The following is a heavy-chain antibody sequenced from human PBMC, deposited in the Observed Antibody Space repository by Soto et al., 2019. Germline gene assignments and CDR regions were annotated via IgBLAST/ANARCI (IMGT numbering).Heavy chain of an antibody. CDR2: ISEDGNNK. CDR3: VKRSLWWNYFDY. V-gene: IGHV3-30*18. Sequence: QVQLVDSGGGVVQPGRSLRLSCAASGFTFRNYGMHWVRQAPGKGLEWVALISEDGNNKYYADSVKGRFTISRDNSKNTLSLQMNSLRAEDTAVYYCVKRSLWWNYFDYWGQGTLVTVSS. J-gene: IGHJ4*02. D-gene: IGHD2-21*01. CDR1: GFTFRNYG.